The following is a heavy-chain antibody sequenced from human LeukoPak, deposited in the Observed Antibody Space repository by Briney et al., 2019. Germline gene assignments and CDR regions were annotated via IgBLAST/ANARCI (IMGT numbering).Heavy chain of an antibody. D-gene: IGHD3-16*01. V-gene: IGHV1-2*02. CDR1: GYTSSDYF. Sequence: ASVKVSCKASGYTSSDYFVHWVRQAPGQGLEWMGWINPKSGVTKYAQKFQGRVTMVRDTATSTVYMDLSSLTSDDTAVYFCARGWGSLYYFDFWGQGTLVTVSS. J-gene: IGHJ4*02. CDR3: ARGWGSLYYFDF. CDR2: INPKSGVT.